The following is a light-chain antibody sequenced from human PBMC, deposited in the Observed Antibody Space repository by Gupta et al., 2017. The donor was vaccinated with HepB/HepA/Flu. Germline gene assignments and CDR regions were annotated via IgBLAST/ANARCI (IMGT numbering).Light chain of an antibody. CDR3: SSYTSSSTILV. J-gene: IGLJ1*01. Sequence: QSALTQPASVSGAPGQSITISCTGTSSDVGGYNYVSWYQQHPGKAPKLMIYDVSNRPSGVSNRFSGSKSGNTASLTISGLRAEDEADYYCSSYTSSSTILVFGTGTKVTVL. V-gene: IGLV2-14*03. CDR2: DVS. CDR1: SSDVGGYNY.